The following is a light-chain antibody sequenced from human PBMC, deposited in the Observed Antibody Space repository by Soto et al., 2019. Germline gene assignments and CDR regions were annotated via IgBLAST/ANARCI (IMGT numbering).Light chain of an antibody. CDR2: GNS. V-gene: IGLV1-40*01. Sequence: QSVLTQPPSMSGAPGQRVTISCTGSSSNIGAGYDVHWYQQLPGTAPKLLISGNSNRPSGVPDRFSGSKSGTSASLAITGLQAEDEPDYYCQSSDSSLSGWVFGGGTKLTVL. CDR3: QSSDSSLSGWV. CDR1: SSNIGAGYD. J-gene: IGLJ3*02.